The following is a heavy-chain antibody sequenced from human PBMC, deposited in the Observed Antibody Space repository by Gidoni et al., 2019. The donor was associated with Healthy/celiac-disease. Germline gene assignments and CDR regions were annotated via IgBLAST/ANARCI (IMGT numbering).Heavy chain of an antibody. CDR3: ARGSSSGWYPPHYYYYGMDV. CDR2: IYTRGCT. V-gene: IGHV4-61*02. J-gene: IGHJ6*02. D-gene: IGHD6-19*01. CDR1: GCPISSGSSS. Sequence: QVQLQESGPGLVKPSQTLSLACTVPGCPISSGSSSWRWIRQPAEKGLEWIERIYTRGCTNYNPSLKSRVTISVDTSKNQFSLKLSSVTAADTAVYYCARGSSSGWYPPHYYYYGMDVWGQGTTVTVSS.